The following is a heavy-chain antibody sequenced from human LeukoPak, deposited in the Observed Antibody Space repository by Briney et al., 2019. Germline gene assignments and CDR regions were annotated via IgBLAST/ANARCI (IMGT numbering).Heavy chain of an antibody. Sequence: SIYYSGNTYYNPSLKSRVTISVDTSKNQFSLKLTTMTAADTAVYYCARTISGWYRLFDYWGQGTLVSVSS. CDR2: IYYSGNT. CDR3: ARTISGWYRLFDY. V-gene: IGHV4-39*07. J-gene: IGHJ4*01. D-gene: IGHD6-19*01.